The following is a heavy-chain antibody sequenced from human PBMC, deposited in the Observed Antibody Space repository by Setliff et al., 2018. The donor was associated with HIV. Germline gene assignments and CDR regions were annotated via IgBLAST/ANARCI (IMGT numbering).Heavy chain of an antibody. Sequence: SETLSLTCTVSGGSIGTYYWNWIRLPAGKGLEWIGRIYASGTNYNPSHKSRVTMSLDTSKRQFSLKLTSVTAADTAVYYCAREGLWNCRGGTCNDGLDIWGQGTKVTVSS. V-gene: IGHV4-4*07. D-gene: IGHD2-15*01. CDR1: GGSIGTYY. CDR2: IYASGT. CDR3: AREGLWNCRGGTCNDGLDI. J-gene: IGHJ3*02.